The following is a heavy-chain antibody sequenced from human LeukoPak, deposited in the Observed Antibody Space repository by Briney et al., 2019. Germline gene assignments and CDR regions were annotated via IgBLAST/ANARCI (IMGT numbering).Heavy chain of an antibody. CDR1: GYTFTSYY. D-gene: IGHD1-26*01. Sequence: ASVKVSCKASGYTFTSYYMHWVRQAPGQGLEWMGIINPSGGSTSYAQKFQGRVTMTRDTSTSTVYMELSSLRSEDTAVYYCARRSDSGSYYGPYFDYWGQGTLVTVSS. CDR3: ARRSDSGSYYGPYFDY. CDR2: INPSGGST. J-gene: IGHJ4*02. V-gene: IGHV1-46*01.